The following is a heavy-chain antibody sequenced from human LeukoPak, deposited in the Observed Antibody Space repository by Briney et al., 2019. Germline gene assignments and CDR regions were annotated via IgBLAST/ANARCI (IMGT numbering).Heavy chain of an antibody. D-gene: IGHD3-3*01. J-gene: IGHJ3*02. Sequence: SVKVSCKASGFTSTGSTLQWVRQARGQHLEWIAWIVVGSGNTNYAQKFQERLILTRDMATRTVYMELSSLSSEDTAVYYCAAGRDLQIFAALDIWGQGTMVTVSS. CDR1: GFTSTGST. V-gene: IGHV1-58*01. CDR2: IVVGSGNT. CDR3: AAGRDLQIFAALDI.